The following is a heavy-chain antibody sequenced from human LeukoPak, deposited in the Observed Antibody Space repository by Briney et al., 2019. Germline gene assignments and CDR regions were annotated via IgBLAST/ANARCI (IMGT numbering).Heavy chain of an antibody. Sequence: ASVKVSCKASGYTFTGYYMHWVRQAPGQGLEWMGWINAGNGNTKYSQKFQGRVTMTRDTSANTAYMELSSLRSEDTAVYYCARAVLRFFDYLFDPLDYWGQGTLVTVSS. V-gene: IGHV1/OR15-3*02. CDR3: ARAVLRFFDYLFDPLDY. J-gene: IGHJ4*02. CDR2: INAGNGNT. D-gene: IGHD3-9*01. CDR1: GYTFTGYY.